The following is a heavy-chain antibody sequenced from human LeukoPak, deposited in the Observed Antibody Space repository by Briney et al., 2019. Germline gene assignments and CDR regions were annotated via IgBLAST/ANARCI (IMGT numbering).Heavy chain of an antibody. D-gene: IGHD3-10*01. CDR2: INHSGST. Sequence: SETLSLTCAVYGGSFSGYYWSWIRQPPGKGLEWIGEINHSGSTNYNPSLKSRVTMSVDTSKNQFSLKLSSVTAADTAVYYCARGSLWFGPYFDYWGQGTLVTVSS. J-gene: IGHJ4*02. CDR3: ARGSLWFGPYFDY. CDR1: GGSFSGYY. V-gene: IGHV4-34*01.